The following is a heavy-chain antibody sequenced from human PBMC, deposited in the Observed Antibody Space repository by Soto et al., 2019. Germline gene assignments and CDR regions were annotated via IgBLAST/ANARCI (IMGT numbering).Heavy chain of an antibody. D-gene: IGHD2-8*01. CDR3: ASHTGYCTNGVCYTRVDY. J-gene: IGHJ4*02. CDR2: IYHSGST. Sequence: PSETLSVTCAVSGGSSSSSNWWSCVRQPPGKGLEWIGEIYHSGSTNYNPSLKSRVTISVDKSKNQFSLKLSSVTAADTAVYYCASHTGYCTNGVCYTRVDYWGQGTLVTVSS. V-gene: IGHV4-4*02. CDR1: GGSSSSSNW.